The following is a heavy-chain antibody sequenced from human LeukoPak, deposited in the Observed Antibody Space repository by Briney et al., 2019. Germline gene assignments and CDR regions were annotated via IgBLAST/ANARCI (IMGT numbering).Heavy chain of an antibody. CDR2: ISGSGGST. V-gene: IGHV3-23*01. CDR1: GFTFSSYA. J-gene: IGHJ4*02. Sequence: PGGSLRLSCSASGFTFSSYAMSWVRQAPGKGLEWVSAISGSGGSTYYADSVKGRFTISRDNSKNTLYLQMNSLRAEDTAVYYCATSATSMVRGPLIHWGQGTLVTVSS. D-gene: IGHD3-10*01. CDR3: ATSATSMVRGPLIH.